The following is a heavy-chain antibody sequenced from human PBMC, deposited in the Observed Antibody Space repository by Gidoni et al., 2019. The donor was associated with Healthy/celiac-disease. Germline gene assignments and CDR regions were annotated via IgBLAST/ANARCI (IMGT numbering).Heavy chain of an antibody. CDR2: ISGSGGST. CDR1: GFTFSSDA. J-gene: IGHJ4*02. CDR3: AKDGAVRLRGGDFDY. Sequence: EVQLLESGGGLVQPGGSLSLSCASSGFTFSSDAMSWVRQAPGKGLEWVSAISGSGGSTYYADSVKGRFTISRDNSKNTLYLQMNSLRAEDTAVYYCAKDGAVRLRGGDFDYWGQGTLVTVSS. V-gene: IGHV3-23*01. D-gene: IGHD4-17*01.